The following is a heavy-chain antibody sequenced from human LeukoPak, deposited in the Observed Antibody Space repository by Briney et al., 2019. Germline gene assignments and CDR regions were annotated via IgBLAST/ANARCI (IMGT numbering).Heavy chain of an antibody. V-gene: IGHV3-9*03. Sequence: GGSLRLSCAASGFTFNDYAMHWVRQAPGKGLEWVSGISWNSGSIGYADSVKGRFTISRDNAKNSLYLQMNSLRAEDMALYYCAKGYCSSTSCYNDYWGQGTLVTVSS. D-gene: IGHD2-2*02. CDR1: GFTFNDYA. CDR2: ISWNSGSI. CDR3: AKGYCSSTSCYNDY. J-gene: IGHJ4*02.